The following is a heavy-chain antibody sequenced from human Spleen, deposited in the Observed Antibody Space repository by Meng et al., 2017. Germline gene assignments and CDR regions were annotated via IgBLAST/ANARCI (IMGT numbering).Heavy chain of an antibody. D-gene: IGHD3-22*01. J-gene: IGHJ4*02. CDR2: ISSSGSTI. CDR3: ARGQYYYDSSGYVPY. Sequence: SGGGLVMLGGSRRLSCAASGFTFSDYYISWIRQAPGKGLEWVSYISSSGSTIYYADSVKVRFTISRDNAKNSLYLQMNSLRAEDTAVYYCARGQYYYDSSGYVPYWGQGTLVTVSS. CDR1: GFTFSDYY. V-gene: IGHV3-11*01.